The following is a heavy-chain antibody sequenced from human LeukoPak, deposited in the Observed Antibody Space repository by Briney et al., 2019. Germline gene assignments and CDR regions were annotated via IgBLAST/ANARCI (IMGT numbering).Heavy chain of an antibody. CDR1: GFTFRDYG. CDR2: LTGSGGTT. J-gene: IGHJ3*02. Sequence: GGTLRLSCAASGFTFRDYGMSWVRQAPGKGLEWVSALTGSGGTTYYADSVKGLFTISRDNSKNTLYLQMNSMTAEDTAVYYCASDQFQQWLVGDAFDIWGQGTMVTVSS. V-gene: IGHV3-23*01. D-gene: IGHD6-19*01. CDR3: ASDQFQQWLVGDAFDI.